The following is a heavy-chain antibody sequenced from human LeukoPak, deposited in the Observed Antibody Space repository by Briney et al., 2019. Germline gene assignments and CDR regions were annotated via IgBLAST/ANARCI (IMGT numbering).Heavy chain of an antibody. CDR3: AKASWELQGTDY. V-gene: IGHV3-23*01. Sequence: GGSLRLSCAASGFTFSSYAMTWVRQAPGKGLEWVSAISGSGGSTYYADSVKGRFTISRDNSKNTLYLQMNSLRAEDTAVYYCAKASWELQGTDYWGQGTLVTVSS. D-gene: IGHD1-26*01. CDR1: GFTFSSYA. CDR2: ISGSGGST. J-gene: IGHJ4*02.